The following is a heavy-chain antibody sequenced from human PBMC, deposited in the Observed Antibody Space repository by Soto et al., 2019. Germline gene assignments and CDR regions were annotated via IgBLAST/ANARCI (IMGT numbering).Heavy chain of an antibody. Sequence: QVQLRESGPGLVKPSQALSLVCSVSGDSITSGGYYWTWLRQRPGKGLEWIGYIYFTGSAYYNPSLKSRMTMSVDTSKNQFSLRLSSVTAADTAFYYCARERVLRSGWFDPWVQGTLVTVSS. D-gene: IGHD1-26*01. CDR2: IYFTGSA. J-gene: IGHJ5*02. V-gene: IGHV4-31*03. CDR1: GDSITSGGYY. CDR3: ARERVLRSGWFDP.